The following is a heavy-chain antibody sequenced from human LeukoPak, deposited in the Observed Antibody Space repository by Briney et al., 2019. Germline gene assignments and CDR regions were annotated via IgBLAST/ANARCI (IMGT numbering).Heavy chain of an antibody. CDR3: STNGYYCMEV. D-gene: IGHD2-8*01. Sequence: SETLSLTCAVSGGSISSSTNWWRWVRQPPGRGLEWIGEIDHSGGTNYNPSLKSRITISVDKSQNQFSLKVSSLTAADTSVDYCSTNGYYCMEVWGEETTVTVS. CDR2: IDHSGGT. CDR1: GGSISSSTNW. J-gene: IGHJ6*01. V-gene: IGHV4-4*02.